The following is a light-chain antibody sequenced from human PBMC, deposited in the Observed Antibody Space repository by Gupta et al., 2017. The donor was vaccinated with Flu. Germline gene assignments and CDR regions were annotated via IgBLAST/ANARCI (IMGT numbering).Light chain of an antibody. CDR1: SSNVGRNN. V-gene: IGLV1-44*01. CDR2: GNN. J-gene: IGLJ1*01. CDR3: AAWDDSRNGHYV. Sequence: VNITWYGSSSNVGRNNGNWYQQVTGMAPKLLIYGNNKRPAGVPERFSGSKSGTSAALAINGLQAEDEADYYCAAWDDSRNGHYVFGTGTKVTVL.